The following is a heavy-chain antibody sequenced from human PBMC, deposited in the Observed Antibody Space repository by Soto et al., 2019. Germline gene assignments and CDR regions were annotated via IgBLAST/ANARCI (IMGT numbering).Heavy chain of an antibody. CDR2: INPNSGGT. D-gene: IGHD3-10*01. CDR3: ARGVGDYYGMDV. CDR1: GYTFTGYY. Sequence: GASVKVSCKASGYTFTGYYMHWVRQAPGQRHEWMGWINPNSGGTNYAQKFQGWVTMTRDTSNSTAYMELSRLRSDDTAVYYCARGVGDYYGMDVWGQGTTVTVSS. V-gene: IGHV1-2*04. J-gene: IGHJ6*02.